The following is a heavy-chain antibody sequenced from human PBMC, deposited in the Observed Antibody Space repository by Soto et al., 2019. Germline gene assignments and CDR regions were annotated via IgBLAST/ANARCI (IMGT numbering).Heavy chain of an antibody. CDR3: AKDYCGGDCSASDGSDI. V-gene: IGHV3-30*18. Sequence: SLRLSCAASGFTFSSYGMHWVRQAPGKGLEWVAVISYDGSNKYYADSVKGRFTISRDNSKNTLYLQMNSLRAEDTAVYYCAKDYCGGDCSASDGSDIWGQGTMVSVSS. J-gene: IGHJ3*02. CDR1: GFTFSSYG. CDR2: ISYDGSNK. D-gene: IGHD2-21*02.